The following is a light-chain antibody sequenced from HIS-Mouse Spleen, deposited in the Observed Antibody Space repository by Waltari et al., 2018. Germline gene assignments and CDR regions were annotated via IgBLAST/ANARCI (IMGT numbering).Light chain of an antibody. V-gene: IGLV2-23*03. CDR1: SSDCGSYNL. Sequence: QSALTQPASVSGSPGQSITISCTGTSSDCGSYNLVSWYQQHPGKAPNLMIYEGSKRPSGVSNRFSGSKSGNTASLTISGLQAEDEADYYCCSYAGSSTFEVFGGGTKLTVL. J-gene: IGLJ2*01. CDR2: EGS. CDR3: CSYAGSSTFEV.